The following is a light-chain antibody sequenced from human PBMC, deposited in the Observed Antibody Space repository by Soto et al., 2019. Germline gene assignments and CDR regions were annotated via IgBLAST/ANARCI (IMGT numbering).Light chain of an antibody. Sequence: QSALTQPASVSGSPGQSITISCTGTGNDVGAYNYVSWYQQHPGKAPQLMIYDVNNRPSGISNRFSGSKSGNTASLTISGLQAEDEADYYCSSYTTGSTRVFGTGTKLTVL. J-gene: IGLJ1*01. CDR2: DVN. V-gene: IGLV2-14*03. CDR1: GNDVGAYNY. CDR3: SSYTTGSTRV.